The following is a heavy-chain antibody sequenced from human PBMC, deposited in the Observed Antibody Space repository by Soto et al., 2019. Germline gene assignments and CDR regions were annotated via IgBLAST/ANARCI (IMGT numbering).Heavy chain of an antibody. Sequence: EVQLVESGGGLVKPGGSLRLSCAASGFTFSSYSMNWVRQAPGKGLEWVSSISSSSSYIYYADSVKGRFTISRDNAKNSLYLPMNSLRAEDTVVYYCARVGGQLVPGFDYWGQGTLVTVSS. J-gene: IGHJ4*02. CDR1: GFTFSSYS. CDR2: ISSSSSYI. CDR3: ARVGGQLVPGFDY. D-gene: IGHD6-6*01. V-gene: IGHV3-21*01.